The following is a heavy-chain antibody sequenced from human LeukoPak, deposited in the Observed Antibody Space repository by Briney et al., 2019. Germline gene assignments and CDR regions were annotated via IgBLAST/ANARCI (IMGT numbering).Heavy chain of an antibody. CDR1: GFTFSSYA. J-gene: IGHJ4*02. V-gene: IGHV3-7*01. Sequence: PGGSLRLSCAASGFTFSSYAMSWVRQAPGKGLEWVANIKQDGSEKYYVDSVKGRFTISRDNAKNSLYLQMNSLRAEDTAVYYCARVVRGYFDYWGQGTLVTVSS. CDR2: IKQDGSEK. D-gene: IGHD6-13*01. CDR3: ARVVRGYFDY.